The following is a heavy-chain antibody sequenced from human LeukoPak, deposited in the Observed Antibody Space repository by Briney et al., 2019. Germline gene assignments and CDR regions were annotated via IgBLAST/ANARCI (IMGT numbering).Heavy chain of an antibody. CDR1: GGSISSSSYY. CDR2: IYYSGST. Sequence: SETLSLTCSVSGGSISSSSYYWDWIRQPPGKGLEWIGSIYYSGSTYYNPSLKSRVTISVDTSKNQFSLKLSSVTAADTAVYYCARNARSSSWNHPHHPDYWGQGTLVTVSS. V-gene: IGHV4-39*07. J-gene: IGHJ4*02. CDR3: ARNARSSSWNHPHHPDY. D-gene: IGHD6-13*01.